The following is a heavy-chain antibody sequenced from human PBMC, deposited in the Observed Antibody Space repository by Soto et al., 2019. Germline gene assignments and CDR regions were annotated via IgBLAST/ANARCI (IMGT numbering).Heavy chain of an antibody. D-gene: IGHD3-3*01. V-gene: IGHV5-10-1*01. J-gene: IGHJ6*02. CDR1: GYSFTSYW. CDR2: IDPSDSYT. Sequence: PGESLKISCKGSGYSFTSYWSSWVRQMPGKGLEWMGRIDPSDSYTNYSPSFQGHVTISAYKSISTAYLQWSSLKSSGTAMYYCVRPKPLTIFGVVPGMDVWGQGTAVTVSS. CDR3: VRPKPLTIFGVVPGMDV.